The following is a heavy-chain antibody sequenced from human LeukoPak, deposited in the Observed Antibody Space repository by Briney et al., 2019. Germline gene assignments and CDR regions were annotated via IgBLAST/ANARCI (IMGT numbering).Heavy chain of an antibody. CDR2: IYSGGTT. J-gene: IGHJ5*02. Sequence: GGSLRLSCAASGFTVNSNCMSWVRQAPGKGLEWVSVIYSGGTTYYADSVRGRFTISRDNSKRTLYLEMNSLRAEDTAVYYCARVRGSSGPWGQGTLVTVSS. CDR3: ARVRGSSGP. CDR1: GFTVNSNC. V-gene: IGHV3-53*01. D-gene: IGHD6-25*01.